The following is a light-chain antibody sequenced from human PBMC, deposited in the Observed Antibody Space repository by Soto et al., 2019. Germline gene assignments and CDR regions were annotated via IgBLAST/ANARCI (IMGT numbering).Light chain of an antibody. CDR2: DVS. CDR1: SSDVGGYNR. Sequence: QSALTQPPSVSGSPGQSVAISCTGTSSDVGGYNRVSWYQQPPGKAPKLLIYDVSNRPSGGSTRFSGSKSGNTASLTISGLQAEDEAAYYCTSYASSSAYVFGPGTKVTVL. J-gene: IGLJ1*01. V-gene: IGLV2-18*02. CDR3: TSYASSSAYV.